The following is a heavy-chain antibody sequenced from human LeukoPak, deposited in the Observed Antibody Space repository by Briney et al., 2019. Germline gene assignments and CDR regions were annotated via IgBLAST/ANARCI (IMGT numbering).Heavy chain of an antibody. J-gene: IGHJ3*02. CDR2: IYPGDSDT. D-gene: IGHD2-15*01. CDR3: AMSGGRVPLQDDVFDI. Sequence: GESLKISWKGSGYSFTTYWIGWVRQMPGKGVEVMGIIYPGDSDTRYSPSFQGQVTISADQSIRTAYLQWRRMKAWDTEVYYCAMSGGRVPLQDDVFDIWGQGTMVTVSS. CDR1: GYSFTTYW. V-gene: IGHV5-51*01.